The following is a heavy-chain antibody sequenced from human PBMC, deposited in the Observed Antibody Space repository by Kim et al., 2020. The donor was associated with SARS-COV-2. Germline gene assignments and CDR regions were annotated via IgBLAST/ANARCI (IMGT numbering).Heavy chain of an antibody. CDR2: IYYSVTT. Sequence: SETLSLTCTVSGGSISSDGYYWSWIRQHPGKGLEYIGYIYYSVTTYYNPSLKSRAAISVDTSKNQFSLKLTSLTSADTAVYYCARAQYYGLGSWHFEHWG. V-gene: IGHV4-31*03. CDR3: ARAQYYGLGSWHFEH. J-gene: IGHJ4*01. D-gene: IGHD3-10*01. CDR1: GGSISSDGYY.